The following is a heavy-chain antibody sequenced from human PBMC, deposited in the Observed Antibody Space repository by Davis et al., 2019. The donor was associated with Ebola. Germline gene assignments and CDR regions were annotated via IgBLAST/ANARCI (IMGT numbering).Heavy chain of an antibody. J-gene: IGHJ4*02. V-gene: IGHV3-48*03. CDR2: ISGSATST. CDR1: GFTFYRYE. D-gene: IGHD3-9*01. Sequence: PGGSLRLSCAASGFTFYRYEMNWVRQAPGKGLEWVSYISGSATSTFHADSVKGRFTISRDNARDSLYLQMDSLRVEDTAIYYCARDAFSLSRYDTEDHWGQGTLVTVSS. CDR3: ARDAFSLSRYDTEDH.